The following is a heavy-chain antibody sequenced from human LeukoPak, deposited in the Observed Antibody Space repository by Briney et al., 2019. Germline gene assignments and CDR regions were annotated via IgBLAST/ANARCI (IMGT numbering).Heavy chain of an antibody. D-gene: IGHD6-13*01. J-gene: IGHJ4*02. CDR3: ARGAGSSWIIYNY. CDR1: GFTLTNFD. V-gene: IGHV1-8*01. Sequence: ASVKVSCKASGFTLTNFDINWVRQATGQGLEWMGWMNPNSGNTGYAQKFQGRVTMTRNTSISTAYMELSSLRSEDTAVYYCARGAGSSWIIYNYWGQGTLVTVSS. CDR2: MNPNSGNT.